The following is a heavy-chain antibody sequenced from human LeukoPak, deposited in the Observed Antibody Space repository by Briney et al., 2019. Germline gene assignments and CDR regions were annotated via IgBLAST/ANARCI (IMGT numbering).Heavy chain of an antibody. CDR3: ARGRVVPAAIADY. D-gene: IGHD2-2*01. V-gene: IGHV5-51*01. CDR1: GYSFTSYW. J-gene: IGHJ4*02. CDR2: IYPGDSDT. Sequence: GESLQISCQGSGYSFTSYWIGWVRQMPGKGLEWMGIIYPGDSDTRYSPSFQGQVTISADKSISTAYLQWSSLKASDTAMYYCARGRVVPAAIADYWGQGTLVTVSS.